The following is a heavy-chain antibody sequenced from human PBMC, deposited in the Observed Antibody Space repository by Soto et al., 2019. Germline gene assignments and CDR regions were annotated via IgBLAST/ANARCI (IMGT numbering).Heavy chain of an antibody. Sequence: PSQTLSLTCAISGDSVSSNIVTWDWIKQSPSRGLEWLGRTYYRSKWYNDYAVSVKSRITINPDTSNNQLSLQLNSVTPDDTAVYYCARLIGNSWLDSWGQGTLVTVSS. J-gene: IGHJ5*01. CDR1: GDSVSSNIVT. CDR2: TYYRSKWYN. CDR3: ARLIGNSWLDS. D-gene: IGHD2-8*01. V-gene: IGHV6-1*01.